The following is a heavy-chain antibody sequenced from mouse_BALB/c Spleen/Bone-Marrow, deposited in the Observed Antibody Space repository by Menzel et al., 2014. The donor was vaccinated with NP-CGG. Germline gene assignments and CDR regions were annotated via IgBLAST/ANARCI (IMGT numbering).Heavy chain of an antibody. Sequence: QVQLKQSGAELVKPGASVKLSCKASGYTLTSYDINWVRQRPEQGLEWIGWIFPGDGSTKYNEKFKGKATLTTDKSSSTAYMQLSRLTSEDSAVYFCARRVYYDYDGGAWFAYWGQGTLVTVSA. D-gene: IGHD2-4*01. V-gene: IGHV1-85*01. CDR1: GYTLTSYD. CDR3: ARRVYYDYDGGAWFAY. CDR2: IFPGDGST. J-gene: IGHJ3*01.